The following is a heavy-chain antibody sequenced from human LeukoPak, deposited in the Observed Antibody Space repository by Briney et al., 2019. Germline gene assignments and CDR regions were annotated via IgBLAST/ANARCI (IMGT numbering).Heavy chain of an antibody. Sequence: GGSLRLSCAASGFTFSSFEMNWVRQAPGKGLEWVSYISASGSTRYYADSVKGRFTISRGNAKNSLYLQMNSLRAEDTAVYYCAREIAAAVVDYWGQGTLVTVSS. V-gene: IGHV3-48*03. D-gene: IGHD6-13*01. CDR3: AREIAAAVVDY. CDR2: ISASGSTR. J-gene: IGHJ4*02. CDR1: GFTFSSFE.